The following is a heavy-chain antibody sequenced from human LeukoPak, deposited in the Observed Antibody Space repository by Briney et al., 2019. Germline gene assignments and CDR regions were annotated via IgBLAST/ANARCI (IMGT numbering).Heavy chain of an antibody. D-gene: IGHD3-10*01. CDR1: GYTFTSYG. Sequence: ASVKVSCKASGYTFTSYGISWVRQAPGQGLEWMGWISAYNGNTNYAQKLQGRVTMTTDTSTSTAYMELRSLRSDDTAVYYCAKDLWDSGSQAYFDYWGQGTLVTVSS. CDR3: AKDLWDSGSQAYFDY. CDR2: ISAYNGNT. V-gene: IGHV1-18*01. J-gene: IGHJ4*02.